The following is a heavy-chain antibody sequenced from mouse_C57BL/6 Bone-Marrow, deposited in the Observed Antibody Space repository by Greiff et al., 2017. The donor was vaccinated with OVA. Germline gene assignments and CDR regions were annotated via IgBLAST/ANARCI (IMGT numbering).Heavy chain of an antibody. CDR1: GYSFTGYY. CDR2: INPSTGGT. CDR3: AGGWFAY. J-gene: IGHJ3*01. Sequence: EVQLQESGPELVKPGASVKISCTASGYSFTGYYMNWVKQSPEKSLEWIGAINPSTGGTTFNQKFKAKATLTVDKSSSTAYMQLKSLTSEDSAVYYCAGGWFAYWGQGTLVTVSA. V-gene: IGHV1-42*01.